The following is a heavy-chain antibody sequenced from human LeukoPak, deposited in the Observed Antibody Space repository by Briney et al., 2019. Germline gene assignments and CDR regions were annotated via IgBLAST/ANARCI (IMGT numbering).Heavy chain of an antibody. CDR3: ARGGAAPDY. D-gene: IGHD1-26*01. CDR1: GFSFNSYN. Sequence: GGSLRLSCEASGFSFNSYNMFWVRQAPGQGLEWVSDISSSSSITYYADSVKGRFTISRDNAKNSLYLQMNSLRVEDTAVYYCARGGAAPDYWGQGTLVTVSS. CDR2: ISSSSSIT. V-gene: IGHV3-48*01. J-gene: IGHJ4*02.